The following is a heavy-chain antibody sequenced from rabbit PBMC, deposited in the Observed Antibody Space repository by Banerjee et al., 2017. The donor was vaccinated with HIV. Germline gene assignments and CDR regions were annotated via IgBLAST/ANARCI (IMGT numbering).Heavy chain of an antibody. CDR2: INTNSGNT. V-gene: IGHV1S45*01. CDR3: ARSNDWGLEYFHL. D-gene: IGHD4-1*01. CDR1: GFSFSNKYV. J-gene: IGHJ4*01. Sequence: QEQLEESGGDLVKPEGSLTLTCTASGFSFSNKYVMCWVRQAPGKGLEWIACINTNSGNTVYASWAKGRFTISRTSSTTVTLQMTSLTAADTATYFCARSNDWGLEYFHLWGQGTLVTVS.